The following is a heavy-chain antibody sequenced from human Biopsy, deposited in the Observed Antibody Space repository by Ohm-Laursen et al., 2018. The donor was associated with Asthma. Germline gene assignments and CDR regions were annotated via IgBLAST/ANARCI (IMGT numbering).Heavy chain of an antibody. Sequence: SVKVSCKSLGGTLNTYVIGWVRQAPGQGLEWMGGINSVFGTTTYPQKFQDRVTITADGSTSTVYMELSSLRSEDTAVYYCARKAGSCISRTCYSLDFWGQGTLVTVSS. CDR3: ARKAGSCISRTCYSLDF. J-gene: IGHJ4*02. V-gene: IGHV1-69*13. CDR2: INSVFGTT. CDR1: GGTLNTYV. D-gene: IGHD2-2*01.